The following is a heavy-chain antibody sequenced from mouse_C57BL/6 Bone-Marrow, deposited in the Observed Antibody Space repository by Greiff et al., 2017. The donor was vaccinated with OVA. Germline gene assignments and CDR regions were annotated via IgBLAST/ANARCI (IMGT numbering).Heavy chain of an antibody. J-gene: IGHJ3*01. CDR1: GYTFTSYW. CDR2: IHPSDSDT. CDR3: AIVWFAY. V-gene: IGHV1-74*01. Sequence: QVQLKQPGAELVKPGASVTVSCKASGYTFTSYWMHWVKQRPGQGLEWIGRIHPSDSDTNYNQKFKGKSTLTVDKSSSTAYMQLSSLTSEDSAVYYCAIVWFAYWGQGTLVTVSA.